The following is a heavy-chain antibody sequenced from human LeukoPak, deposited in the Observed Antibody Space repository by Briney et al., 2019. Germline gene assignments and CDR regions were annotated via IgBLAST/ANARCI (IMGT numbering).Heavy chain of an antibody. CDR2: IHYRGST. J-gene: IGHJ4*02. V-gene: IGHV4-59*01. CDR1: GGSISNYY. Sequence: SETLPLTCTVSGGSISNYYWSWIRQPPGKGLEWIGYIHYRGSTNYNPSLKSRATISVDMSKSEFSLKLSSVTTADTAIYYCARINGHIFDYWGQGTLVTVSS. D-gene: IGHD5-24*01. CDR3: ARINGHIFDY.